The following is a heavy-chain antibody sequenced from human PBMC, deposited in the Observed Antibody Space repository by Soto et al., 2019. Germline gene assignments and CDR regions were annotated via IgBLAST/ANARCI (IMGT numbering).Heavy chain of an antibody. D-gene: IGHD6-13*01. CDR3: ARDGQQPTPYALDV. J-gene: IGHJ6*02. CDR2: IWYDGSNK. Sequence: QVQLVESGGGVVQPGTSLRLSCTTSGFTFSNHAMHWVRQAPGKGLEWVAQIWYDGSNKYYADSVKGRFTISRDNSRNMVYVRMNSLRVEDTAVYYCARDGQQPTPYALDVWGQGTAVTVSS. V-gene: IGHV3-33*01. CDR1: GFTFSNHA.